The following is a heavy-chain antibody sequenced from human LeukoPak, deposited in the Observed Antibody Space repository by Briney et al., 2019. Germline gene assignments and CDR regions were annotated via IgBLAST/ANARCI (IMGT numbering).Heavy chain of an antibody. J-gene: IGHJ4*02. Sequence: SETLSLTCTVSGASITTHHWSWIRQPPGKGLECIGNIYYNGSTYYNTSLKSRVIMSVDTSKNQFSLKLNSVTAADTAVYYCARSLVLAATLTWFDYWGQGTLVTVSS. CDR3: ARSLVLAATLTWFDY. CDR1: GASITTHH. V-gene: IGHV4-59*04. CDR2: IYYNGST. D-gene: IGHD2-15*01.